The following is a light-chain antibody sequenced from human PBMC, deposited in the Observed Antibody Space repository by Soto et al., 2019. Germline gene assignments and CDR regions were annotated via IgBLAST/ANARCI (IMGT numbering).Light chain of an antibody. CDR3: SSYTSSSTT. CDR1: SSDVGGYNY. J-gene: IGLJ3*02. CDR2: DVS. V-gene: IGLV2-14*01. Sequence: QSALTQPASVSGSPGQSITISCTGTSSDVGGYNYVSWYQQHPGKAPKLMIYDVSNRRSGVSNRFSGSKSGNTPSLTISGLQAEDEADYYCSSYTSSSTTFGGGTKLTVL.